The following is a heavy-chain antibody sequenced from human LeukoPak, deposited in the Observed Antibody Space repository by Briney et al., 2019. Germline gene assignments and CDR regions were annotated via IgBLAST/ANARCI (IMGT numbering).Heavy chain of an antibody. CDR2: IYYSGST. V-gene: IGHV4-59*08. Sequence: SETLSLTCTVSGGSFSSYFWSWIRQPPGKGLEWIGYIYYSGSTHYNSSLKSRVTISLDTSRNQFSLKLSSVTAADTAVYYCARQVLLWSGELDYFDYWGQGTLVTVSS. CDR3: ARQVLLWSGELDYFDY. D-gene: IGHD3-10*01. J-gene: IGHJ4*02. CDR1: GGSFSSYF.